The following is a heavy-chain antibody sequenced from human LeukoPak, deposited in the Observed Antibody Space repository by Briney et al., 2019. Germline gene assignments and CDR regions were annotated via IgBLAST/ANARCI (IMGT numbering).Heavy chain of an antibody. CDR2: IYYSGST. V-gene: IGHV4-59*01. J-gene: IGHJ6*03. CDR3: ARTTEGGYSYGYFYYYMDV. D-gene: IGHD5-18*01. Sequence: SETLSLTCTVSGGSISSYYWSWIRQPPGKGLEWIGYIYYSGSTNYNPSLKSRVTISVDMSKNQFSLKLRSVTAADTAVYYCARTTEGGYSYGYFYYYMDVWGKGTTVTISS. CDR1: GGSISSYY.